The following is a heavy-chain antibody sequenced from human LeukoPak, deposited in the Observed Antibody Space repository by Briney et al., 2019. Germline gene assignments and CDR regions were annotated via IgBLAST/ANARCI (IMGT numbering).Heavy chain of an antibody. V-gene: IGHV3-48*04. D-gene: IGHD3-16*01. J-gene: IGHJ4*02. CDR1: GFTFSTCG. CDR2: IGGDGIA. Sequence: PGGSLRLSCAASGFTFSTCGMHWVRLAPGKGLEWISYIGGDGIAFYADSVKGRFTASKDDARKSMYLQMNSLRVEDTAVYYCAKDRANWAIDDWGQGTQVTVSS. CDR3: AKDRANWAIDD.